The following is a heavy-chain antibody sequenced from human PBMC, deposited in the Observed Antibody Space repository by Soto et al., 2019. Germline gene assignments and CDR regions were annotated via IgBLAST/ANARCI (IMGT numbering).Heavy chain of an antibody. CDR3: ARDPLKRADPFTRDVAQGMDV. J-gene: IGHJ6*02. CDR1: GFTFSSYW. CDR2: IKQDGSEK. Sequence: GGSLRLSCAASGFTFSSYWMSWVRQAPGKGLEWVANIKQDGSEKYYVDSVKGRFTISRDNAKNSLYLQMNSLRAEDTAVYYCARDPLKRADPFTRDVAQGMDVWGQGTTVTVSS. V-gene: IGHV3-7*05. D-gene: IGHD2-15*01.